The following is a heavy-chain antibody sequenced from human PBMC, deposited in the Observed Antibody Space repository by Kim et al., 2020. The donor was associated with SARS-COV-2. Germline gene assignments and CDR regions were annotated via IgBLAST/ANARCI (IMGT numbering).Heavy chain of an antibody. D-gene: IGHD5-18*01. V-gene: IGHV4-59*09. CDR3: ARGVRGYSYGYGCDY. Sequence: PSLKSRVTIAVDTSKNQFSRKLSSVTAADTAVYYWARGVRGYSYGYGCDYWGQGTLVTVSS. J-gene: IGHJ4*02.